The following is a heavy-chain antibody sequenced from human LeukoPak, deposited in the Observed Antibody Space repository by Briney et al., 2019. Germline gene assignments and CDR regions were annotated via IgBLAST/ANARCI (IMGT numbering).Heavy chain of an antibody. J-gene: IGHJ4*02. V-gene: IGHV3-21*01. CDR3: ARDVIRYIGCLRPYFDY. Sequence: TGGSLRLSCAASGFTFSSYSMNWVRQAPGKGLEWVSSISSSSSYIYYADSVKGRFTISRDNAKNSLYLQMNSLRAEDTAVYYFARDVIRYIGCLRPYFDYWGQGTLVTVSS. CDR2: ISSSSSYI. CDR1: GFTFSSYS. D-gene: IGHD3-9*01.